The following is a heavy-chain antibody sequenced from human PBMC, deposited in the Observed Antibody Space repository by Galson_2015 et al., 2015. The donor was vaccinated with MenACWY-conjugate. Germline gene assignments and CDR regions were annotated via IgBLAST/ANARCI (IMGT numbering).Heavy chain of an antibody. CDR1: GFTFSSYE. CDR2: ISSSGNTI. Sequence: SLRLSCAASGFTFSSYEMNWVRQAPGKGLEWVSYISSSGNTIYYADSVKGRFTISRGNAKNSLYLQMNSLRAEDTAVYYCARGVYDSSGYYFPWGQGTLVTVPS. J-gene: IGHJ1*01. CDR3: ARGVYDSSGYYFP. D-gene: IGHD3-22*01. V-gene: IGHV3-48*03.